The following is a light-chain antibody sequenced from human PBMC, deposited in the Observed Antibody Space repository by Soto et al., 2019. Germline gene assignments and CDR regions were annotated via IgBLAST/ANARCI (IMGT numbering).Light chain of an antibody. CDR3: QQYGSSPQT. Sequence: EIVLTQSPGSLSLSPGERATLSCRVSQSVSSSYLAWYQQKPGQAPRLLMYGASSRATGIPDRFSGSGSGTDFTLTISRLEPEDFAVYYCQQYGSSPQTFGQGTKVDI. CDR2: GAS. V-gene: IGKV3-20*01. J-gene: IGKJ1*01. CDR1: QSVSSSY.